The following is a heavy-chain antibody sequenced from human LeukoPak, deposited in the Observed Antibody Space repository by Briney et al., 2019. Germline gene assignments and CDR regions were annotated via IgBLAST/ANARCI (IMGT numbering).Heavy chain of an antibody. CDR2: ISYSGST. J-gene: IGHJ4*02. CDR1: HFISSYY. Sequence: SETLSLTCTVSHFISSYYWSWIRQPPGKGLEWIGYISYSGSTHYNPSLKSRLTISIDTSKNQFSLKLTSVTAADTAVYYCTRQWFGELFSVFDHWGQGSLVTVSS. D-gene: IGHD3-10*01. V-gene: IGHV4-59*08. CDR3: TRQWFGELFSVFDH.